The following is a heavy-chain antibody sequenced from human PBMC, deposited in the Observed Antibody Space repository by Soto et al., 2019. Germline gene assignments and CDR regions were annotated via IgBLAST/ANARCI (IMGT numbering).Heavy chain of an antibody. V-gene: IGHV4-4*07. J-gene: IGHJ5*01. CDR3: ARGPYCGGDCFFAS. CDR1: GGSVSDNF. D-gene: IGHD2-21*02. CDR2: IHARGST. Sequence: QVPLQESSPGLVKPSETLSLTCTVFGGSVSDNFWSWVRQPAGKGPEYIGRIHARGSTNYNPSLKSRVTMSVDTSHNQFSLRLSSVIAADTAVYYCARGPYCGGDCFFASWGQGALVTVSS.